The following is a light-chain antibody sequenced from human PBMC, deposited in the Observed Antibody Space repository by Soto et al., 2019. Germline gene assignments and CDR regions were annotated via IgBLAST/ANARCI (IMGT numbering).Light chain of an antibody. Sequence: DIQMTQSPTSLSASIGDTVTITCRASQTITTYLNWFQQKPGKAPKLLIGAASTLQSGVPSRFSGSGSETDFTLTISSLQNEDSATYFCQQNFSPLLTFGGGTKLEIK. V-gene: IGKV1-39*01. CDR2: AAS. CDR3: QQNFSPLLT. CDR1: QTITTY. J-gene: IGKJ4*01.